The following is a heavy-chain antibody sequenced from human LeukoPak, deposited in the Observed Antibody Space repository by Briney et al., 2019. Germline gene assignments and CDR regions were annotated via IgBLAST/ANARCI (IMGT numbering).Heavy chain of an antibody. CDR2: IRYDGSNK. CDR3: AKAARRITMIVVVIQGRTGNYYYMDV. CDR1: GFTFSSYG. V-gene: IGHV3-30*02. D-gene: IGHD3-22*01. J-gene: IGHJ6*03. Sequence: GGSLRLSCAASGFTFSSYGMHWVRQAPGKGLEWVAFIRYDGSNKYYADPVKGRFTTSRDNFKNTLYVQMNSLRVEDTAVYYCAKAARRITMIVVVIQGRTGNYYYMDVWGKGTTVTISS.